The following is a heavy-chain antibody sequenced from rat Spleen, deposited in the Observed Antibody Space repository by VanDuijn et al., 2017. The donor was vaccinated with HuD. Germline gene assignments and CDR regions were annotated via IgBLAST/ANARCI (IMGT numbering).Heavy chain of an antibody. Sequence: VQLKESGPGLVPPSQTLSLACTVSGFPLTNYHIHWIRQPPGKGLEWMGVIWTGGTTAYNSLLKSRLSISRDTSKSQVFLKMNSLQTEDTATYYCARVGYSSYIRYFDYWGQGVMVTVSS. D-gene: IGHD1-2*01. J-gene: IGHJ2*01. CDR2: IWTGGTT. CDR3: ARVGYSSYIRYFDY. CDR1: GFPLTNYH. V-gene: IGHV2S63*01.